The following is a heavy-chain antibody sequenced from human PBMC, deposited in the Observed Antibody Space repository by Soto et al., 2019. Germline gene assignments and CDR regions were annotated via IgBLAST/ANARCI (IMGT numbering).Heavy chain of an antibody. CDR2: IFWDDDR. V-gene: IGHV2-5*02. CDR3: AHRRTGYYGDYFDY. CDR1: GFSLSTSGVG. D-gene: IGHD3-9*01. J-gene: IGHJ4*02. Sequence: SGPTLVNPTQTLTLTCTFSGFSLSTSGVGVGWIRQPPGKALEWLALIFWDDDRRYRPSLKSRLAITKDTSKNQVVLIMTNMDPVDTATYYCAHRRTGYYGDYFDYWGQGTLVTVSS.